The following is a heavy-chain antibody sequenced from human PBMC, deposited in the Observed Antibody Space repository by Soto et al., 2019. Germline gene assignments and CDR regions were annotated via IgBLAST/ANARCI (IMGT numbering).Heavy chain of an antibody. CDR2: IWYEGSNK. J-gene: IGHJ6*02. Sequence: QVQLVESGGGVVQPGRSLRLSCAASGFTFSSYGMHWVRQAPGKGLEWVAVIWYEGSNKYYADAVKGRFTISRDNSKNTLYLPTTSLRAEDTAVYYCARDLDRRIMVDYWYCYNMDVWGQGTTVTVSS. D-gene: IGHD2-8*01. CDR3: ARDLDRRIMVDYWYCYNMDV. V-gene: IGHV3-33*01. CDR1: GFTFSSYG.